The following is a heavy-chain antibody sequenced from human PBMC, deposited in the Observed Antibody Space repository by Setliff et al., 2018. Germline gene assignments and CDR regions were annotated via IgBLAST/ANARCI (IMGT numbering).Heavy chain of an antibody. Sequence: GGSLRLSCTASGFTFSNYWMTWVRQAPGKGLEWVASIKQDGSETHYVDSVKGRFTISKDNAKNSLYLQMNSLRAEDTAVYYCARDQGSYGYRAFDFWGQGTLVTVSS. CDR1: GFTFSNYW. CDR2: IKQDGSET. CDR3: ARDQGSYGYRAFDF. J-gene: IGHJ4*02. V-gene: IGHV3-7*01. D-gene: IGHD5-18*01.